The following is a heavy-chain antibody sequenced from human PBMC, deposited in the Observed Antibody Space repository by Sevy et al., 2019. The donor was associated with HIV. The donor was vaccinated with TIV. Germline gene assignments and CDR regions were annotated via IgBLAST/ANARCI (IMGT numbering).Heavy chain of an antibody. CDR3: ASGALQHFDWRLEH. J-gene: IGHJ1*01. CDR2: IYTSGRT. D-gene: IGHD3-9*01. CDR1: GDSVRGGNSY. V-gene: IGHV4-61*02. Sequence: SETLSLTCTVFGDSVRGGNSYWSWIRQPVGKRLEWIGRIYTSGRTNYNPSLKSRISMSVDSSKNQFSLNLNSVTAADTALYYCASGALQHFDWRLEHWGQGILVTVSS.